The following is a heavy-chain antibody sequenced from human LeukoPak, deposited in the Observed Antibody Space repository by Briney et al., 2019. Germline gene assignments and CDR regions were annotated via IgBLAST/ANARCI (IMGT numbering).Heavy chain of an antibody. CDR3: ATNWNYRFDY. D-gene: IGHD1-7*01. Sequence: ETLSLTCAVYGGSFSGYYWSWVRQAPGKGLEWVANIRQDGNEIFYVDSVKGRFTISRDNAENSLYLQMNSLRAEDTAVYYCATNWNYRFDYWGQGTLVAVSS. CDR2: IRQDGNEI. J-gene: IGHJ4*02. V-gene: IGHV3-7*01. CDR1: GGSFSGYY.